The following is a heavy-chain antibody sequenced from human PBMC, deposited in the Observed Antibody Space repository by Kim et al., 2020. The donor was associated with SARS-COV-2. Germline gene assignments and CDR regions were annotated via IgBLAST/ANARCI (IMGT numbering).Heavy chain of an antibody. D-gene: IGHD2-21*01. J-gene: IGHJ3*01. CDR1: GGSIGSGYCY. Sequence: SETLSLTCTVSGGSIGSGYCYWSWHRQPPGKGLEWFGYNSYSGSTNHSPSIRGTVTISIDKTKYSLSLNLRTATATDVAECYCSRDAQVRGIAGAFVGRG. CDR2: NSYSGST. V-gene: IGHV4-30-4*08. CDR3: SRDAQVRGIAGAFVG.